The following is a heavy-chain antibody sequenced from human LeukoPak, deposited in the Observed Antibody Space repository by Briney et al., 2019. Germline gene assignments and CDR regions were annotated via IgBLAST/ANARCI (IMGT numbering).Heavy chain of an antibody. V-gene: IGHV1-18*01. CDR1: GYTFTSYG. D-gene: IGHD4-17*01. J-gene: IGHJ4*02. CDR2: VNTNNGNT. CDR3: AAGLGGTTVTSDY. Sequence: ASVKVSCKASGYTFTSYGIIWVRQAPGQGLEWMGWVNTNNGNTNYARKLQGRVTMTTDTSTSTAYMELRSLRSDDTAVYYCAAGLGGTTVTSDYWGQGTLVTVSS.